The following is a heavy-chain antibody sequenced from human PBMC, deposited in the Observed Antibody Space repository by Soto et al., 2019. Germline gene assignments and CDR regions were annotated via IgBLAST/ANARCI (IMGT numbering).Heavy chain of an antibody. CDR2: INHSGST. D-gene: IGHD5-18*01. J-gene: IGHJ6*02. V-gene: IGHV4-34*01. CDR1: GGSFSGYY. Sequence: QLQLQESGPGLVKPSETLSLTCAVYGGSFSGYYWSWIRQPPGKGLEWMGEINHSGSTNHNPSLKSRVAISVDTYKNQFSLKLSSVTAADTAVYYCARGGGGGYSYNPYYYYGMDVCGQGTTVTVSS. CDR3: ARGGGGGYSYNPYYYYGMDV.